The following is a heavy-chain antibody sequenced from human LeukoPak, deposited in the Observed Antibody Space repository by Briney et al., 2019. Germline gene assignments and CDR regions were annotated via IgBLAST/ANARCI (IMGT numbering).Heavy chain of an antibody. CDR3: AKDRHPARTDGYYFDY. J-gene: IGHJ4*02. V-gene: IGHV3-30*18. Sequence: GGSLRLSCAASAFTFGTYGMHWVRQAPGKGLEWVAVISYDANNKNYADSVKGRFTISRDNSKNTLYLQMNSLRAEDTAVYYCAKDRHPARTDGYYFDYWGQGTLVTVSS. CDR2: ISYDANNK. D-gene: IGHD1-14*01. CDR1: AFTFGTYG.